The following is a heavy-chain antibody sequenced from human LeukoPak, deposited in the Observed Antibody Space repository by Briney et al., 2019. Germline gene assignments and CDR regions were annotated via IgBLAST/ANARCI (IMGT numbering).Heavy chain of an antibody. Sequence: SETLSLTCTVSGGSISSYYWSWIRQPPGKGLERIGYIYYSGSTNYNPSLKSRVTISVDTSKNQFSLKLSSVTAADTAVYYCARVAFGGVIVKYYFDYWGQGTLVTVSS. CDR3: ARVAFGGVIVKYYFDY. D-gene: IGHD3-16*02. J-gene: IGHJ4*02. CDR2: IYYSGST. V-gene: IGHV4-59*01. CDR1: GGSISSYY.